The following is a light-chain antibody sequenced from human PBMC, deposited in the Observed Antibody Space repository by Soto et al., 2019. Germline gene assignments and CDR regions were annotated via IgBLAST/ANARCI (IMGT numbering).Light chain of an antibody. CDR2: GAS. CDR3: RRYGSSRT. CDR1: LTVSSGY. V-gene: IGKV3-20*01. J-gene: IGKJ1*01. Sequence: EIVLTQSPGTLALSPGDRATLSCSASLTVSSGYLAWYQQKPGQYHRLLIHGASSRATGIPERFSGSGSGTAFTLTISRLEPEDFAVYYCRRYGSSRTVGRGTKVEMK.